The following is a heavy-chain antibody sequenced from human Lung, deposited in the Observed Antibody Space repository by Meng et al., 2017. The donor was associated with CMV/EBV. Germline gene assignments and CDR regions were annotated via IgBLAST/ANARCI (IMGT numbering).Heavy chain of an antibody. J-gene: IGHJ4*02. V-gene: IGHV3-64*02. D-gene: IGHD3-3*01. CDR2: ISSNGGST. Sequence: GESLKISCAASGFTFSSYAMHWVRQAPGKGLEYVSAISSNGGSTYYADSVKGRFTISRDNSKNTLYLQMGSLRAEDMAVYYCARDHDDDFWSGYVDYWGQGXLVTVSS. CDR3: ARDHDDDFWSGYVDY. CDR1: GFTFSSYA.